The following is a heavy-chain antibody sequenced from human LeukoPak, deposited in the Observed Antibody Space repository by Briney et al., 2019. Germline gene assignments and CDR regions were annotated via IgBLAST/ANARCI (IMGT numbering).Heavy chain of an antibody. CDR3: AKDIRAGYCSSTSCYDYYYYYGMDV. J-gene: IGHJ6*02. CDR1: GFTFDDYA. Sequence: GGSLRLSCAASGFTFDDYAMHWVRQAPGKGLEWVSGISRNSGSIGYADSVKGRFTISRDNAKNSLYLQMNSLRAEDTALYYCAKDIRAGYCSSTSCYDYYYYYGMDVWGQGTTVTVSS. D-gene: IGHD2-2*01. V-gene: IGHV3-9*01. CDR2: ISRNSGSI.